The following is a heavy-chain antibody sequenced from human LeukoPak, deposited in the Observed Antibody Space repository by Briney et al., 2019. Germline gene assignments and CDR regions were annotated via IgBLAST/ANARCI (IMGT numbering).Heavy chain of an antibody. J-gene: IGHJ3*02. CDR1: GYTFTSYD. D-gene: IGHD3-22*01. CDR2: MNPNSGNT. V-gene: IGHV1-8*03. Sequence: GASVKVSCKASGYTFTSYDINWVRQATGQGLEWMGWMNPNSGNTGYAQKFQGRVTITRNASISTAYVELSSLRSEDTAVYYCARGPYYYDSSGRYDAFDIWGQGTMVTVSS. CDR3: ARGPYYYDSSGRYDAFDI.